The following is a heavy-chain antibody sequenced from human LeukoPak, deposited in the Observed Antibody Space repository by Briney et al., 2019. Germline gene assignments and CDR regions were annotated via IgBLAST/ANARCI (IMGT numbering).Heavy chain of an antibody. CDR2: IIPIFGTA. D-gene: IGHD3-10*01. CDR3: ASQNYYGSGSFFGY. Sequence: GASVKVSCKASGGTFSSYAISWVRQAPGQGLEWMGGIIPIFGTANYAQKFQGRVTITADESTSTAYMELSSLRSEDTAVYYCASQNYYGSGSFFGYWGQGTLVTVSS. V-gene: IGHV1-69*13. J-gene: IGHJ4*02. CDR1: GGTFSSYA.